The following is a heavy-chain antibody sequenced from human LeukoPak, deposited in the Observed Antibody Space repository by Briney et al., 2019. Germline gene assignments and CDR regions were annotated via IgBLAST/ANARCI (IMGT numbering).Heavy chain of an antibody. CDR2: IYYSGST. CDR1: GGSISSSSYY. CDR3: ARGPYSSSWYY. V-gene: IGHV4-39*07. Sequence: SETLSLTCTVSGGSISSSSYYWGWIRQPPGKGLEWIGSIYYSGSTYYNPSLKSRVTISVDTSKNQFSLKLSSVTAADTAVYYCARGPYSSSWYYWGQGTLVTVSS. J-gene: IGHJ4*02. D-gene: IGHD6-13*01.